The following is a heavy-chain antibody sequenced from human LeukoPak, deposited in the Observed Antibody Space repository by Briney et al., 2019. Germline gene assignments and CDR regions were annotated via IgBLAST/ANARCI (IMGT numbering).Heavy chain of an antibody. D-gene: IGHD5-24*01. Sequence: GRSPRLSCAASGFTFSSYVMHWVRQAPGKGLEWVAIISFDGNSEYYADSVKGRFTISRDNSRNTLYLQMNSLRAEDTAMYYCARDANPPNYHFDYWGQGTLVTVSS. V-gene: IGHV3-30*04. J-gene: IGHJ4*02. CDR3: ARDANPPNYHFDY. CDR2: ISFDGNSE. CDR1: GFTFSSYV.